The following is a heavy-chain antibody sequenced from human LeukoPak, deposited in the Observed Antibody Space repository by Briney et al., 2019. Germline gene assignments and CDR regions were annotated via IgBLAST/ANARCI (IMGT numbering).Heavy chain of an antibody. D-gene: IGHD3-10*01. CDR3: ARDPMTGFGESLDY. V-gene: IGHV1-2*02. Sequence: ASVKVSCKASEYILTAYYMHWVRQAPGQGLEWMGWINPNTGGTNSAEKFQGRATMTRDTTISTAYMELSRLRSDDTAVYFCARDPMTGFGESLDYWGQGTLVTVSS. CDR2: INPNTGGT. CDR1: EYILTAYY. J-gene: IGHJ4*02.